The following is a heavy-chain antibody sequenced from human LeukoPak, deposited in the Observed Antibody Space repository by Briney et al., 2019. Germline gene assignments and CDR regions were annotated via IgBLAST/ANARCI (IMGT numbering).Heavy chain of an antibody. CDR1: GFTFSPFS. CDR3: ARDELQSGMAV. V-gene: IGHV3-7*01. Sequence: GGSLRLSCSASGFTFSPFSMNWVRQAPGKGLEWVANIKQDGSKKYYVDSVKDRFTISRDNVKRSLFLQMNSLRAEDTAVYYCARDELQSGMAVWGQGTTVTVSS. D-gene: IGHD1-7*01. CDR2: IKQDGSKK. J-gene: IGHJ6*02.